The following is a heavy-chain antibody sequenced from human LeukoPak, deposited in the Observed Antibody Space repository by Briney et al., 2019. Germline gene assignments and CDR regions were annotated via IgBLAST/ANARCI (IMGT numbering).Heavy chain of an antibody. CDR2: IRYDGSNK. CDR3: ARFAYCSGGSCYLVGRIYNWFDP. CDR1: GFTFSSYG. V-gene: IGHV3-30*02. J-gene: IGHJ5*02. Sequence: GGSLRLSCAASGFTFSSYGMHWVRQAPGKGLEWVAFIRYDGSNKYYADSVKGRFTISRDNSKNTLYLQMNSLRAEDTAVYYCARFAYCSGGSCYLVGRIYNWFDPWGQGTLVTVSS. D-gene: IGHD2-15*01.